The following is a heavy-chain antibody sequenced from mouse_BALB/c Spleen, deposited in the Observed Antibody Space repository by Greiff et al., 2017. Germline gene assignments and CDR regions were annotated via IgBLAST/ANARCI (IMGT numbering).Heavy chain of an antibody. D-gene: IGHD1-1*01. Sequence: EVQRVESGPGLVKPSQSLSLTCTVTGYSITSDYAWNWIRQFPGNKLEWMGYISYSGSTSYNPSLKSRISITRDTSKNQFFLQLNSVTTEDTATYYCARRGVDYAMDYWGQGTSVTVSS. J-gene: IGHJ4*01. CDR2: ISYSGST. CDR3: ARRGVDYAMDY. CDR1: GYSITSDYA. V-gene: IGHV3-2*02.